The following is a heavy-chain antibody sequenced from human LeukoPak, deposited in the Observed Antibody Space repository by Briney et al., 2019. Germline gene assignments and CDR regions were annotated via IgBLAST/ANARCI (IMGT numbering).Heavy chain of an antibody. CDR1: GFTFSSYS. CDR2: ISSSSSYT. V-gene: IGHV3-21*01. Sequence: GGSLRLSCAASGFTFSSYSMNWVRQAPGKGLEWVSSISSSSSYTYYADSVKGRFTISRDNAKNSLYLQMNSLRAEDTAVYYCARAFSSSSSGFDYWGQGTLVTVSS. J-gene: IGHJ4*02. CDR3: ARAFSSSSSGFDY. D-gene: IGHD6-6*01.